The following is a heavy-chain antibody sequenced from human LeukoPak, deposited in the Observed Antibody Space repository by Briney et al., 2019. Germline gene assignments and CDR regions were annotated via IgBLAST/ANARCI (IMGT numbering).Heavy chain of an antibody. CDR3: ARGYSYGFYYFDY. Sequence: PSETLSLTCTVSGGSISSYYWTWIRQPGGKGLEWIGRFYTSGSTNYNPSLKSRVTMSVDTSKNQFSLKLSSVTAADTAVYYCARGYSYGFYYFDYWGQGALVTVSS. J-gene: IGHJ4*02. CDR2: FYTSGST. D-gene: IGHD5-18*01. V-gene: IGHV4-4*07. CDR1: GGSISSYY.